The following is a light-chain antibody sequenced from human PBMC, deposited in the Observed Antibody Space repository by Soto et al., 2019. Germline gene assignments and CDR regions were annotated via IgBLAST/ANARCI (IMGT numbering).Light chain of an antibody. Sequence: EIVMTQSPSSLSVSPGERATLSCRASQSVTGNLAWYQQKPGQAPRLLIYNGVTRATGIPARFTGSGSGREYALTINSLQSEDVAMYYCQQYNTWPPFTFGPGTKVELK. J-gene: IGKJ3*01. CDR1: QSVTGN. V-gene: IGKV3-15*01. CDR2: NGV. CDR3: QQYNTWPPFT.